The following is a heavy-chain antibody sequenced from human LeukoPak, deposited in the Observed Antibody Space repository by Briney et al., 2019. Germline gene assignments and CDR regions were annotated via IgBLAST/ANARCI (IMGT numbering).Heavy chain of an antibody. CDR3: ARVRTKDALDV. CDR2: INPNSGGT. D-gene: IGHD2-8*01. CDR1: GYTFTDYY. Sequence: ASVKVSCKASGYTFTDYYMHWVRQAPGQGLEWMAWINPNSGGTNCAQKFQGRVTMTRDTSISTAYMELSRLRSDDTAVYYCARVRTKDALDVWGQGTMVTVSS. V-gene: IGHV1-2*02. J-gene: IGHJ3*01.